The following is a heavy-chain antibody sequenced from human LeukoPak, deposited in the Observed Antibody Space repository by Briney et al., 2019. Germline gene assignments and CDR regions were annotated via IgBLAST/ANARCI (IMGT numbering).Heavy chain of an antibody. CDR1: GGTFSIYA. V-gene: IGHV1-69*13. CDR3: ARGPLPAGSNFDY. D-gene: IGHD1-14*01. Sequence: ASVKVSFKGSGGTFSIYAISWVRQAPGQGGEWMGGIIPIFGRANYAQKFQGRVTITADESTSTAYMELSSLRSEDTAVYYCARGPLPAGSNFDYWGQGTLVTVSS. J-gene: IGHJ4*02. CDR2: IIPIFGRA.